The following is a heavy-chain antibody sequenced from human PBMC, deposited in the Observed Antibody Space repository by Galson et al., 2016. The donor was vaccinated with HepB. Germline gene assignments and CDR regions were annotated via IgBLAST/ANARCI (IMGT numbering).Heavy chain of an antibody. CDR2: VNPISGDT. D-gene: IGHD2-15*01. J-gene: IGHJ4*02. CDR1: GYIFTNFD. Sequence: SVKVSCKASGYIFTNFDINWVRQPAGQGLEWMGWVNPISGDTGFAQNFKDRVPLTRDASQTTAYLELSGLTSEDTAIYYCTRGRDSDKWGQGTLVTVSS. V-gene: IGHV1-8*01. CDR3: TRGRDSDK.